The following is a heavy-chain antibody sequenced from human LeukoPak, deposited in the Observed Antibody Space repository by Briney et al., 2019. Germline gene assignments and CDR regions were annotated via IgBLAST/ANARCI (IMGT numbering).Heavy chain of an antibody. CDR1: GFTFSSYW. CDR2: IKQDGSEK. Sequence: GGSLRLSCAASGFTFSSYWMSWVRQAPGKGLEWVANIKQDGSEKYYVDSVKGRFTISRDNTKNSLYLQMDSLRAEDTAVYYCSRDPTYYLRYGYFDYWGQGALVTVSS. V-gene: IGHV3-7*01. CDR3: SRDPTYYLRYGYFDY. J-gene: IGHJ4*02. D-gene: IGHD1-26*01.